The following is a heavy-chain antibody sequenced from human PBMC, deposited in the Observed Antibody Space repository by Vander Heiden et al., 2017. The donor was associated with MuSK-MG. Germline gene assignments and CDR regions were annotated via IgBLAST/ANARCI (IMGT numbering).Heavy chain of an antibody. V-gene: IGHV1-69*01. CDR3: ARDQNRDRGFLGYMDV. CDR1: GGTFSTYP. J-gene: IGHJ6*03. CDR2: IIPMYGTA. Sequence: QIQLLQSGAEVKKPGSSVKVPCKASGGTFSTYPIRWVRQAPGQGLEWMGGIIPMYGTANYAQKFQGRVTITADESTTTVYMEVSSLRSDDTAVYYCARDQNRDRGFLGYMDVWGRGTTVTVSS. D-gene: IGHD3-22*01.